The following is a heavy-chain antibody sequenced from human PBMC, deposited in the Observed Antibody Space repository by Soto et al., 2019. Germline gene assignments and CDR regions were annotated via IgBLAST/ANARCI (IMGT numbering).Heavy chain of an antibody. D-gene: IGHD6-19*01. CDR3: ARDCLNRIAVAGRSEVNHGMDV. V-gene: IGHV1-18*04. CDR1: GYTFTSYD. Sequence: QLVQSGAEVKKPGASVKVSCKASGYTFTSYDISWVRQAPGHGLEWMGRISADSGNTNYAQKLQGRVTMTTDTATSTAYMELRSLRSDRTAVYYGARDCLNRIAVAGRSEVNHGMDVWGQGTTVTVSS. CDR2: ISADSGNT. J-gene: IGHJ6*02.